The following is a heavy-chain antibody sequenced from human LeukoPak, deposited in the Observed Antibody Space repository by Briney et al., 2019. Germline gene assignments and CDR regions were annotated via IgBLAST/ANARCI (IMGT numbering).Heavy chain of an antibody. CDR1: GFTFNTYD. D-gene: IGHD1-26*01. Sequence: GGSLGLSCSASGFTFNTYDMNWVRQAPGKGLEWISYISSSSSIKYYAGSVKGRFTISRDNAKNSLYLQMNSLRDDDTAVYYCARAMYSASSRGRLSDYWGQGTLVTVSS. V-gene: IGHV3-48*02. CDR3: ARAMYSASSRGRLSDY. J-gene: IGHJ4*02. CDR2: ISSSSSIK.